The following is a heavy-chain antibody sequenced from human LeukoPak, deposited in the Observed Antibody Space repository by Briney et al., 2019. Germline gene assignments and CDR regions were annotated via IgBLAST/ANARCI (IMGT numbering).Heavy chain of an antibody. V-gene: IGHV3-21*01. J-gene: IGHJ4*02. D-gene: IGHD3-3*01. CDR1: GFTFSSYS. CDR3: ARDGPRGGSPYDFWSGYPTRFDY. CDR2: ISSSSSYI. Sequence: GGSLRLSCAASGFTFSSYSMNWVRQAPGKGLEWVSSISSSSSYIYYADSVKGRFTISRDNAKNSLYLQMNSLRAEDTAVYYCARDGPRGGSPYDFWSGYPTRFDYWGQGTLVTVSS.